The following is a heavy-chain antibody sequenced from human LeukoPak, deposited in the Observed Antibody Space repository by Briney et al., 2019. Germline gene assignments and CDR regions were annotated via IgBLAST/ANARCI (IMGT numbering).Heavy chain of an antibody. CDR2: IIPIFGTA. CDR3: ASSVYCSGDCERDWFDP. CDR1: GGTFSSYA. V-gene: IGHV1-69*05. D-gene: IGHD2-21*02. Sequence: ASVKVSCKASGGTFSSYAISWVRQAPGQGLEWMGGIIPIFGTANYAQKFQGRVTITTDESTSTAYMELSSLRSEDTAVYYCASSVYCSGDCERDWFDPWGQGTLVTVSS. J-gene: IGHJ5*02.